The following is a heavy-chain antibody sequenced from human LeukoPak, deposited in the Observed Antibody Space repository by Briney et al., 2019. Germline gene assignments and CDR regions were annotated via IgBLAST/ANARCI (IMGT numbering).Heavy chain of an antibody. Sequence: PGGSLRLSCAASGFTFRTYWMHWVRQAPGKGLVWVSRINGDGSSTSYADSVKGRFTISRDNAKNTLYLQMNSLRAEDTAVYHCASFLYGSGRLGGQGTLVTVSS. D-gene: IGHD3-10*01. CDR2: INGDGSST. J-gene: IGHJ4*02. V-gene: IGHV3-74*01. CDR3: ASFLYGSGRL. CDR1: GFTFRTYW.